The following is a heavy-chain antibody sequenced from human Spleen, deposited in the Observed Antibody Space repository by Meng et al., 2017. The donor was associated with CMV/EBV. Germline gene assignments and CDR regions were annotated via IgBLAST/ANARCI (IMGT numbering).Heavy chain of an antibody. CDR3: VRVVPDYDFWSGYSYFVS. J-gene: IGHJ4*02. V-gene: IGHV3-21*06. D-gene: IGHD3-3*01. Sequence: GESLKISCTASGFTFSTNTMNWVRQAPGKGLEWVSSISAGSSRKAYPDSVRGRFTISRDNAENSLYLQMSSLRAEDTAVYYCVRVVPDYDFWSGYSYFVSWGQGTLVTVSS. CDR1: GFTFSTNT. CDR2: ISAGSSRK.